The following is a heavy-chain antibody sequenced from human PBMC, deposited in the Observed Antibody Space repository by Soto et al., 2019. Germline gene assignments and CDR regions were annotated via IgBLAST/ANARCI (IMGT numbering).Heavy chain of an antibody. CDR3: ERAARYYYMAV. CDR1: GFTFSSYW. Sequence: GGSLRLACSASGFTFSSYWMHWVRQAPGKGLVWVSHINNDGSSTIYADSVRGRFTISRDNAKNTLYLEMNGLRAEDTAVYFCERAARYYYMAVWGKGTTVPVSS. J-gene: IGHJ6*03. D-gene: IGHD6-6*01. CDR2: INNDGSST. V-gene: IGHV3-74*01.